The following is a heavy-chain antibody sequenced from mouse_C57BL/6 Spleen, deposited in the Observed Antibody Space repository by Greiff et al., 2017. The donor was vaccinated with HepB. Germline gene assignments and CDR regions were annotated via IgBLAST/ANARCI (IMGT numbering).Heavy chain of an antibody. Sequence: QVQLKESGAELVKPGASVKISCKASGYAFSSYWMNWVKQRPGKGLEWIGQIYPGDGDTNYNGKFKGKATLTADKSSSTAYMQLSSLTSEDSAVYFCARQLRLREGYAMDYWGQGTSVTVSS. V-gene: IGHV1-80*01. CDR1: GYAFSSYW. J-gene: IGHJ4*01. CDR2: IYPGDGDT. CDR3: ARQLRLREGYAMDY. D-gene: IGHD3-2*02.